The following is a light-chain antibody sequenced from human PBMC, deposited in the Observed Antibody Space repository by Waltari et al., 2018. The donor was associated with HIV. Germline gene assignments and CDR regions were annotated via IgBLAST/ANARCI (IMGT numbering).Light chain of an antibody. V-gene: IGLV6-57*01. J-gene: IGLJ3*02. Sequence: NFMLTQPHSVSESPGKTVTISCTRSSGSIASNYVQWYQQRPGRSPTTVIYEDNQRPSWVPDRFSGSIDSSSNSASLTISGLKTEDEADYYCQSYDSSNHWVFGGGTKLTVL. CDR2: EDN. CDR3: QSYDSSNHWV. CDR1: SGSIASNY.